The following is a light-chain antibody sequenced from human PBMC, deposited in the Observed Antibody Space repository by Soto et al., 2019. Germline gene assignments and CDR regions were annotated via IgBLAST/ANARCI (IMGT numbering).Light chain of an antibody. CDR2: GAS. Sequence: EIVLTQAPGTLSLSPGERATLSCRASQSVSSNYLAWYQQKPGQAPRLLIYGASSRATGIPDRFSGSGSGTDFTLPISRLEPEDFAVYFCQQYAGPPTTFGQGTRLEIK. CDR3: QQYAGPPTT. J-gene: IGKJ5*01. CDR1: QSVSSNY. V-gene: IGKV3-20*01.